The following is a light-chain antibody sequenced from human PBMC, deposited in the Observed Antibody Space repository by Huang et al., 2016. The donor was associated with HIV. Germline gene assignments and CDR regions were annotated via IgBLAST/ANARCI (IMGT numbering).Light chain of an antibody. CDR3: QASYSSPVTS. J-gene: IGKJ4*02. CDR1: DHISRF. Sequence: IQMDQSPSSLSAFVGDRVTISCRSNDHISRFLNWYDHKPGKAPRLLIYGASSLQSDVHSRCSGRAFGTDFTLTISGLQPEDLVTYYCQASYSSPVTSFGGGTRLEIK. V-gene: IGKV1-39*01. CDR2: GAS.